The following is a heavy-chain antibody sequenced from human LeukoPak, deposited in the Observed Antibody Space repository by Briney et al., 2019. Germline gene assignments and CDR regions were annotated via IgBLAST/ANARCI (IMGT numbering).Heavy chain of an antibody. J-gene: IGHJ4*02. CDR2: IYYSGST. CDR3: ARGGTTVTTY. V-gene: IGHV4-59*01. CDR1: GGSISSYY. D-gene: IGHD4-17*01. Sequence: SETLSLTCTVSGGSISSYYWSWIRQPPGKGLEWIGYIYYSGSTNYNPSLKSRVTISVDTSKNQFSLKLSSVTAADTAVFYCARGGTTVTTYWGQGTLVTVSS.